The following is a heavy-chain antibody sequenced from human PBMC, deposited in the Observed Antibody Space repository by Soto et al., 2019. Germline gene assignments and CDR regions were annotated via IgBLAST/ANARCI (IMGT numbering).Heavy chain of an antibody. Sequence: GGSLRLSCAASGFTFSSYAMHWVRQAPGKGLEWVAVISYDGSNKYYADSVKGRFTISRDNSKNTRYLQMNSLRAEDTAVYYCARARLDTPALDYWGQGTRVTVSS. CDR1: GFTFSSYA. D-gene: IGHD2-2*01. CDR2: ISYDGSNK. CDR3: ARARLDTPALDY. V-gene: IGHV3-30-3*01. J-gene: IGHJ4*02.